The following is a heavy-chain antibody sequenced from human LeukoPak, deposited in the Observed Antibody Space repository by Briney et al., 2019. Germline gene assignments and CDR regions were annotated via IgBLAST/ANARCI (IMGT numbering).Heavy chain of an antibody. D-gene: IGHD3-22*01. Sequence: HSGGSLRLSCAASGFAFSSYDMHWVRQAPGMGLEWVSFIRFDGSDKYYADSVRGRFTISRDDSKNTLYLQMNSLRAEDTAVYYCAKAHYYDGSGYYRPGPPVTDYWGQGTLVTVSS. CDR3: AKAHYYDGSGYYRPGPPVTDY. J-gene: IGHJ4*02. V-gene: IGHV3-30*02. CDR2: IRFDGSDK. CDR1: GFAFSSYD.